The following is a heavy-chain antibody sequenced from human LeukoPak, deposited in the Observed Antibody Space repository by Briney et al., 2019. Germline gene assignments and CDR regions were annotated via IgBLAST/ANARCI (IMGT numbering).Heavy chain of an antibody. CDR2: INPNSGGT. V-gene: IGHV1-2*02. J-gene: IGHJ4*02. D-gene: IGHD3-16*02. Sequence: SVKVSCKASGYTFTGYYMHWVRQAPGQGVEWMGWINPNSGGTNYAQKFQGRVTMTRDTSISTAYMELSRLRSDDTAVYYCAREYYDYVWGSYRYTVYYFDYRGQGTLVTVSS. CDR1: GYTFTGYY. CDR3: AREYYDYVWGSYRYTVYYFDY.